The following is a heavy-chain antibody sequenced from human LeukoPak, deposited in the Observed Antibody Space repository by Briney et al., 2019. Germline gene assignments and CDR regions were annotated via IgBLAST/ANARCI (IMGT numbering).Heavy chain of an antibody. CDR2: IYHSGST. J-gene: IGHJ2*01. V-gene: IGHV4-38-2*02. CDR3: ARKARSGSYSDWYFDL. CDR1: GYSISSGYY. D-gene: IGHD1-26*01. Sequence: SETLSLTCTVSGYSISSGYYWGWIRQPPGKGLEWIGSIYHSGSTYYNPSLKSRVTISGDTSKNQFSLKLSSVTAADTAVYYCARKARSGSYSDWYFDLWGRGTLVTVSS.